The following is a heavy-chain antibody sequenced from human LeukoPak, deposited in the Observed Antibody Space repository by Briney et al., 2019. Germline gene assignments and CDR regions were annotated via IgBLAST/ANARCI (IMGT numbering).Heavy chain of an antibody. J-gene: IGHJ6*03. CDR3: ARAFDTSWDYYYMDV. V-gene: IGHV3-21*01. D-gene: IGHD2-2*01. Sequence: GGSLRLSCAASGFTFSSYSMNWVRQAPGKGLEWVSSISSSSRYIYYADSVKGRFTISRDDAKNSLYLQMNSLRAEDTAVYYCARAFDTSWDYYYMDVWGKGTTVTVSS. CDR1: GFTFSSYS. CDR2: ISSSSRYI.